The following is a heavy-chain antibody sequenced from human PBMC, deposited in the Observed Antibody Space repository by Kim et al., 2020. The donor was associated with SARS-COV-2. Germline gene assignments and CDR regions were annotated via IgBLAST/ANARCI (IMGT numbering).Heavy chain of an antibody. D-gene: IGHD3-22*01. Sequence: YNPSLKIRVTISVDTSKNQFSLKLRSVTAADTAVYYCARDNDSSDDYFDYWGQGTLVTVSS. CDR3: ARDNDSSDDYFDY. J-gene: IGHJ4*02. V-gene: IGHV4-39*07.